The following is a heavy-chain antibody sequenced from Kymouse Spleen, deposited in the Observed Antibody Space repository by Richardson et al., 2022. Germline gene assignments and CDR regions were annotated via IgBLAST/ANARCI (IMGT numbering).Heavy chain of an antibody. J-gene: IGHJ6*02. CDR3: TTALSGSYYYYYGMDV. CDR1: GFTFSNAW. Sequence: EVQLVESGGGLVKPGGSLRLSCAASGFTFSNAWMSWVRQAPGKGLEWVGRIKSKTDGGTTDYAAPVKGRFTISRDDSKNTLYLQMNSLKTEDTAVYYCTTALSGSYYYYYGMDVWGQGTTVTVSS. V-gene: IGHV3-15*01. D-gene: IGHD1-26*01. CDR2: IKSKTDGGTT.